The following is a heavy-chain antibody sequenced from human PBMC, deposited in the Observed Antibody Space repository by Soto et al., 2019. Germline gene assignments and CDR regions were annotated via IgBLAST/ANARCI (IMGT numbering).Heavy chain of an antibody. CDR1: GFTFSSYS. CDR3: AREGIAAALDY. CDR2: ISSSSSYI. Sequence: EVQLVESGGGLVKPGGSLRLFCAASGFTFSSYSMNWVRQAPGKGLEWVSSISSSSSYIYYADSVKGRFTISRDNAKNSLYLQVNSLRAEDTAVYYCAREGIAAALDYWGQGTLVTVSS. V-gene: IGHV3-21*01. D-gene: IGHD6-13*01. J-gene: IGHJ4*02.